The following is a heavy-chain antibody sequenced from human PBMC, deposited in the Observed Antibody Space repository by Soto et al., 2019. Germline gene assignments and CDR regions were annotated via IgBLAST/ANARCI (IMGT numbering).Heavy chain of an antibody. Sequence: QVQLVESGGGVVQPGRSLRLSCAASGFTFSSYGMHWVRQAPGKGLEWVAVISYDGSNKYYADSVKGRFTISRDNSKNPLYLQMNSLRAEDTAVYYCAKDRDCGGDCYSHYYYYGMDVWGQGTTVTVSS. CDR3: AKDRDCGGDCYSHYYYYGMDV. V-gene: IGHV3-30*18. CDR2: ISYDGSNK. CDR1: GFTFSSYG. J-gene: IGHJ6*02. D-gene: IGHD2-21*02.